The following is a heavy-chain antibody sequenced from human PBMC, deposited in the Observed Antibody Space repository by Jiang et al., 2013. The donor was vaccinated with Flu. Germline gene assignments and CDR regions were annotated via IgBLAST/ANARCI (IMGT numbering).Heavy chain of an antibody. V-gene: IGHV3-74*01. CDR1: GFTFRSAW. CDR3: ARDLSYAMTV. J-gene: IGHJ6*02. CDR2: INGDGSAT. Sequence: VQLVESGGGLVQPGGSLRLSCEASGFTFRSAWMHWVRQAPGKGLVWVSRINGDGSATSYADSVKGRFTISRDNAKNTLYLQMNSLRVEDTGLYYCARDLSYAMTVWGQGTTVTVSS.